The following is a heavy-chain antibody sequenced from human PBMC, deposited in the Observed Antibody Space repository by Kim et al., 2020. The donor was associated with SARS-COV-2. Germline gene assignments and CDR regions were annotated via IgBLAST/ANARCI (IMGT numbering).Heavy chain of an antibody. J-gene: IGHJ5*02. Sequence: SETLSLTCTVSGGSISSGGYYWSWIRQHPGKGLEWIGYIYYSGSTYYNPSLKSRVTISVDTSKNQFSLKLSSVTAADTAVYYCARGSNYYDSSGYSVTLGGNWFDPWGQGTLVTVSS. D-gene: IGHD3-22*01. CDR3: ARGSNYYDSSGYSVTLGGNWFDP. CDR2: IYYSGST. CDR1: GGSISSGGYY. V-gene: IGHV4-31*03.